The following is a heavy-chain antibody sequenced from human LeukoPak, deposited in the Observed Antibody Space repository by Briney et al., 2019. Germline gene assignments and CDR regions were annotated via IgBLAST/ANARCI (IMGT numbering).Heavy chain of an antibody. CDR2: KNPNSGNT. J-gene: IGHJ4*02. CDR3: ASALKRGSAGTLIDH. V-gene: IGHV1-8*01. D-gene: IGHD6-13*01. CDR1: GYSFTSHD. Sequence: GASVKVSCKASGYSFTSHDINWVRQATGQGLEWMGWKNPNSGNTGYAQKFQDRVTMTRNTSISTAYLELSSLGSEDTAMYYCASALKRGSAGTLIDHWGQGTLVTVSS.